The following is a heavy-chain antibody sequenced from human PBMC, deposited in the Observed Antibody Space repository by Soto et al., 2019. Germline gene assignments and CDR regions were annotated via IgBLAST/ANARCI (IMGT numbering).Heavy chain of an antibody. D-gene: IGHD6-19*01. CDR2: IYYSGST. V-gene: IGHV4-31*03. CDR3: AVAGSGWYWGYDAFDI. J-gene: IGHJ3*02. CDR1: GGSISSGGYY. Sequence: QVQLQESGPGLVKPSQTLSLTCTVSGGSISSGGYYWSWIRQHPGKGLEWIGYIYYSGSTYYNPSLKSRVTISVDTSKNQFSLKLSSVTAADTPVYYCAVAGSGWYWGYDAFDIWGQGTMVTVSS.